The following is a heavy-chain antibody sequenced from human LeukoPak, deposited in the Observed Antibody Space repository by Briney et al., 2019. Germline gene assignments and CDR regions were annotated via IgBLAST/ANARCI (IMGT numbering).Heavy chain of an antibody. CDR2: ISYDGSNK. J-gene: IGHJ4*02. V-gene: IGHV3-30-3*01. Sequence: PGGSLRLSCAASGFTFSSYAMHWVRQAPGKGLEWVAVISYDGSNKYYADSVKGRFTISRDNSKNTLYLQMNSLRAEDTAVYYCARDYGPVAGTWDYFDYWGQGTLVTVSS. CDR3: ARDYGPVAGTWDYFDY. D-gene: IGHD6-19*01. CDR1: GFTFSSYA.